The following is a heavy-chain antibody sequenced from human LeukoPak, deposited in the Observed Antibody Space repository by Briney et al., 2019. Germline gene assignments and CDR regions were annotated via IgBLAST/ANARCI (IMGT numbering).Heavy chain of an antibody. V-gene: IGHV4-4*02. D-gene: IGHD6-13*01. CDR2: IYHSGST. J-gene: IGHJ4*02. Sequence: SETLSLTCAVSGGSISSSNWWSWVRQPPGNGLEWIGEIYHSGSTNYNPSLKGRVTISVDKSKSQFSLKLSSVTAADTAVYYCARAPRPSIAAAGTPLDYWGQGTLVTVS. CDR1: GGSISSSNW. CDR3: ARAPRPSIAAAGTPLDY.